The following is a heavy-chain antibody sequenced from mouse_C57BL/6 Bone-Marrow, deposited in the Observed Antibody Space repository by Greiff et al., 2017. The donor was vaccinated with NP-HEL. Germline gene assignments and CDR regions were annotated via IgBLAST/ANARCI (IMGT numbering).Heavy chain of an antibody. CDR3: AREGIYYYASSRFDY. CDR2: IDPSDSET. Sequence: QVQLQQPGAELVRPGSSVKLSCKASGYTFTSYWMHWVKQRPIQGLEWIGNIDPSDSETHYNQKFKDKATLTVDKSSSTAYMQLSSLTSEDSAVYYCAREGIYYYASSRFDYWGQGTTLTVSS. J-gene: IGHJ2*01. CDR1: GYTFTSYW. V-gene: IGHV1-52*01. D-gene: IGHD1-1*01.